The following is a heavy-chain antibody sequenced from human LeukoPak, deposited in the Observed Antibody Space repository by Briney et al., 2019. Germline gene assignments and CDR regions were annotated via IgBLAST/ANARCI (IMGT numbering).Heavy chain of an antibody. CDR1: EYTFTGYY. J-gene: IGHJ4*02. V-gene: IGHV1-2*02. Sequence: AASVKVSCKASEYTFTGYYMNWVRQAPGQGLEWMGWINPNSGGTNYAQKFQGRVTMTRDTSISTAYMELSGLRSDDTAVYCCAGAEYYYDSSGLKGLPCDYWGQGTQVTVSS. CDR3: AGAEYYYDSSGLKGLPCDY. D-gene: IGHD3-22*01. CDR2: INPNSGGT.